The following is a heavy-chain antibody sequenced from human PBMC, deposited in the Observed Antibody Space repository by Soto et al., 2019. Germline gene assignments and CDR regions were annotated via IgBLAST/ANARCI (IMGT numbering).Heavy chain of an antibody. D-gene: IGHD3-22*01. CDR3: AKGPRIVVAY. Sequence: AGGSLRLSCAASGFTFSSYGMHWVRQAPGKGLEWVAVISYDGSNKYYADSVKGRFTISRDNSKNTLYLQMNSLRAEDTAVYYCAKGPRIVVAYWGQGTLVTVSS. J-gene: IGHJ4*02. CDR1: GFTFSSYG. CDR2: ISYDGSNK. V-gene: IGHV3-30*18.